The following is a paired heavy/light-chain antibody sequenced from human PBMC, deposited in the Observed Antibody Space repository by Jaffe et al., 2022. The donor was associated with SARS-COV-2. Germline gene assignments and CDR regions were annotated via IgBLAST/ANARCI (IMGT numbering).Light chain of an antibody. CDR1: QGIRDD. CDR3: LQYNTYPYT. CDR2: AAS. J-gene: IGKJ2*01. V-gene: IGKV1-17*01. Sequence: DIQMTQSPSSLSASVGDRVTITCRASQGIRDDLGWYQQKPGKGPKRLIYAASSLQSGVPSRFSGSASGTEFTLTISSLQPEDFATYYCLQYNTYPYTFGQGTKLEIK.
Heavy chain of an antibody. CDR2: IYLGDSDT. CDR1: GYSFTNYW. Sequence: EVQLVQSGTEVKKPGESLKISCKGSGYSFTNYWIAWVRQMPGKGLEWMGIIYLGDSDTRYSPSFQDQVTISVDKSITTAYLQWSSLKASDTAMYYCARQNDYYDSSGYHHDAFDIWGQGTMVTVSS. CDR3: ARQNDYYDSSGYHHDAFDI. D-gene: IGHD3-22*01. V-gene: IGHV5-51*01. J-gene: IGHJ3*02.